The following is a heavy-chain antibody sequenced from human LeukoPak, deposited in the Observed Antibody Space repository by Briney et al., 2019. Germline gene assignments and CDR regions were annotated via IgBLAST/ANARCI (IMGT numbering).Heavy chain of an antibody. Sequence: SETLSLTCTVSGGSMSSSTYYWGWIRQPPGKGLEWIGYIYHSGSTYYNPSLKSRVTISVDRSKNQFSLKLSSVTAADTAVYYCARAGSGYDYSLHYWGQGTLVTVSS. J-gene: IGHJ4*02. CDR1: GGSMSSSTYY. CDR3: ARAGSGYDYSLHY. D-gene: IGHD5-12*01. CDR2: IYHSGST. V-gene: IGHV4-30-2*01.